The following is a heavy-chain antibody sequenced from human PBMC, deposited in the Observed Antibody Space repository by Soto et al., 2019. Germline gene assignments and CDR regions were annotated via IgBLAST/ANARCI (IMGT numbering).Heavy chain of an antibody. V-gene: IGHV4-34*01. CDR1: GVSFSRYY. D-gene: IGHD5-12*01. CDR3: ARGEGRLVGTWFDP. CDR2: INHSGST. J-gene: IGHJ5*02. Sequence: ETLSLTCDVYGVSFSRYYWNWIRQPPGKGLEWLGEINHSGSTNYNPSLESRVTISLDTSKTQFSLKLTSVTAADTAVYYCARGEGRLVGTWFDPWGQGTMVTVS.